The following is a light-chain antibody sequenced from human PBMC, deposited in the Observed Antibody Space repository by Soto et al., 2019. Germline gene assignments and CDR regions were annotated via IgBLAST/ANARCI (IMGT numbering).Light chain of an antibody. V-gene: IGLV2-23*01. CDR3: CSYAGGWV. Sequence: QSVLTQPASVSGSPGQSITISCTGTGSAVGSHNLVSWYQHHPGKAPKVMIYEDTKRPSGVSSRFSASKSGNMASLTISGLQADDEAAYYCCSYAGGWVFGGGTKLTVL. CDR1: GSAVGSHNL. J-gene: IGLJ2*01. CDR2: EDT.